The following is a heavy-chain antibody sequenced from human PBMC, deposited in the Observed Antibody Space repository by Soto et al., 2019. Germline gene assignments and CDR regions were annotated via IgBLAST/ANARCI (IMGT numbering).Heavy chain of an antibody. Sequence: EVQLVESGGGLVQPGGSLRLSCVDSGFTFSRYWMSWVRQAPVKGLEWVGNIKQDGSEENYVDSVKGRFTISRDNAKNSMYLQMNSLRAEDTAVYCCARIASSGRGWDVWGQGTTVVVSS. D-gene: IGHD3-10*01. J-gene: IGHJ6*02. CDR1: GFTFSRYW. CDR2: IKQDGSEE. CDR3: ARIASSGRGWDV. V-gene: IGHV3-7*01.